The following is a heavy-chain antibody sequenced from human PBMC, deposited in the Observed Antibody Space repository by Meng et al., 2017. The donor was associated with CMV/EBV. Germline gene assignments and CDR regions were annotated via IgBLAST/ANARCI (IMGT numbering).Heavy chain of an antibody. CDR3: AKDPGIAAAGVYYYYGMDV. Sequence: GESLKISCAASGFTFSSYGMHWVRQAPGKGLEWVAFIRYDGSNKYYADSVKGRFTISRDNSKNTLYLQMNSLRAEDTAAYYCAKDPGIAAAGVYYYYGMDVWGQGTTVTVSS. CDR1: GFTFSSYG. CDR2: IRYDGSNK. J-gene: IGHJ6*02. V-gene: IGHV3-30*02. D-gene: IGHD6-13*01.